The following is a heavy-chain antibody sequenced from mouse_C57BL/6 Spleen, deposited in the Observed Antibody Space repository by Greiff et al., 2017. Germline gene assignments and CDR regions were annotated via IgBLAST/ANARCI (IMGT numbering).Heavy chain of an antibody. CDR3: TTLSRGNYPFDY. J-gene: IGHJ2*01. V-gene: IGHV1-15*01. Sequence: VQLQQSGAELVRPGASVTLSCKASGYTFTDYEMHWVKQTPVHGLEWIGAIDPETGGTAYNQKFKGKAILTADKTSSTAYMERRRLTSEDSSVYYGTTLSRGNYPFDYWGQGTTLTVSS. D-gene: IGHD2-1*01. CDR1: GYTFTDYE. CDR2: IDPETGGT.